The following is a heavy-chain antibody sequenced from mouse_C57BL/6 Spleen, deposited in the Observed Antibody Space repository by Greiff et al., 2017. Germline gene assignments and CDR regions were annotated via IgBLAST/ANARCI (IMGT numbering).Heavy chain of an antibody. J-gene: IGHJ4*01. V-gene: IGHV1-74*01. CDR1: GYTFTSYW. CDR3: AAYYGSSLYYYAMDY. CDR2: IHPSDSDT. D-gene: IGHD1-1*01. Sequence: QVQLQQPGAELVKPGASVKVSCKASGYTFTSYWMNWVKQRPGQGLEWIGRIHPSDSDTNYNQKFKGKATLTVDKSTSTAYMQLSSLTSEDSAVYYCAAYYGSSLYYYAMDYWGQGTSVTVSS.